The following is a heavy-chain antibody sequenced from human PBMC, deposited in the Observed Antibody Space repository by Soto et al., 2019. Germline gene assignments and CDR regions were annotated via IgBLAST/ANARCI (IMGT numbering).Heavy chain of an antibody. CDR1: GVSFSSYY. CDR2: INHSGSA. Sequence: PSETLSLTCTVSGVSFSSYYWSWIRQPPGKGLEWIGQINHSGSANYNPSLKSRVTISVHTSSSQFSLELSSVTAADTAVYYCARGLISGSHYSGGWYYFDSWGQGTQVTVSS. D-gene: IGHD1-26*01. J-gene: IGHJ4*02. V-gene: IGHV4-34*01. CDR3: ARGLISGSHYSGGWYYFDS.